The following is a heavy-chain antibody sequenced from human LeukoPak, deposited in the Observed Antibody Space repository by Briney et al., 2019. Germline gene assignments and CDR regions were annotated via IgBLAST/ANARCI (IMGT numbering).Heavy chain of an antibody. Sequence: PSETLSLTCTVSGGSISSSSYYWGWIRQPPGKGLEWIGSIYSGSTYYNPSLKSRVTISVDTSKNQFSLKLSSVTAADTAVYYCARHGDIVIIPAAQPPQIGAFDIWGQGTMVTVSS. CDR1: GGSISSSSYY. CDR3: ARHGDIVIIPAAQPPQIGAFDI. D-gene: IGHD2-2*01. CDR2: IYSGST. V-gene: IGHV4-39*01. J-gene: IGHJ3*02.